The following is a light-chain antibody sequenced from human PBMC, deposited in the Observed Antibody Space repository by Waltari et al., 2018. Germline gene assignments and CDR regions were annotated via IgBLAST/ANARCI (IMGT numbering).Light chain of an antibody. CDR3: QSADSSGTQKV. J-gene: IGLJ3*02. CDR2: QDT. CDR1: ALPKPY. V-gene: IGLV3-25*03. Sequence: SYELTQPPSVSVSPGQTARITCSGEALPKPYVYWYQQKPGQAPLIVIHQDTERPSGIPERFSGSSSGTTGTLIISGVEADDEADYYCQSADSSGTQKVFGGGTKLTVL.